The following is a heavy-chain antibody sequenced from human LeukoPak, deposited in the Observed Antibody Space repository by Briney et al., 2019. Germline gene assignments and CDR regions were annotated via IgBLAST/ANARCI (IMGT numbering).Heavy chain of an antibody. CDR2: IYYSGST. Sequence: PSETLSLTCTVSGGSISSHYWSWIRQPPGKGLEWIGYIYYSGSTNYNPSLKSRVTISVDTSKNQFSLKLSSVTAADTAVYYCARVHGGAFYYWAREPWSPSPQ. J-gene: IGHJ4*02. CDR3: ARVHGGAFYY. CDR1: GGSISSHY. V-gene: IGHV4-59*11. D-gene: IGHD3-10*01.